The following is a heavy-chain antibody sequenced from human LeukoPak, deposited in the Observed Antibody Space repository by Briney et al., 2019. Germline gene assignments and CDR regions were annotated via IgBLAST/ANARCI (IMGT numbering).Heavy chain of an antibody. Sequence: GGSLRLSCAASGFTFSSYSMNWVRQAPGKGLEWVSYISSSSSTIYYADSVKGRFTISRDNSKNTVSLQMNSLRGEDTAVYYCAKDDAWGRHKHWGQGTLVTVSS. CDR2: ISSSSSTI. V-gene: IGHV3-48*01. CDR1: GFTFSSYS. CDR3: AKDDAWGRHKH. J-gene: IGHJ1*01. D-gene: IGHD3-16*01.